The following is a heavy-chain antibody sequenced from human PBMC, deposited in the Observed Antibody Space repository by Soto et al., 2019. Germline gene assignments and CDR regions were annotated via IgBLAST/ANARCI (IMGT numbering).Heavy chain of an antibody. CDR2: INPSGGST. D-gene: IGHD3-10*01. V-gene: IGHV1-46*01. CDR1: GYTFTSYY. J-gene: IGHJ6*02. CDR3: ARDYYGSGSYYNYYSGMDV. Sequence: ASVKVSCKASGYTFTSYYMHWVRHAPGQGLEWMGIINPSGGSTSYAQKFQGRVTMTRDTSTSTVYMELSSLRSEDTAVYYCARDYYGSGSYYNYYSGMDVRGQGTTVTVSS.